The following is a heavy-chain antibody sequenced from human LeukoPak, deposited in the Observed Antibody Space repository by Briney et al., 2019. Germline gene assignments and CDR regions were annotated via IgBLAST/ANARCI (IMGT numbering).Heavy chain of an antibody. V-gene: IGHV1-18*04. J-gene: IGHJ4*02. CDR2: ISANNGET. CDR1: GYTFTNYG. D-gene: IGHD1-14*01. CDR3: ARVPPSAHQVFSSDY. Sequence: ASVMVSCTASGYTFTNYGISWVRQTPGQGLECMSWISANNGETRYAQNFQGRVTMTTDTSTTTAYMELRSLRSDDTAVYYCARVPPSAHQVFSSDYWGQGTQVTVSS.